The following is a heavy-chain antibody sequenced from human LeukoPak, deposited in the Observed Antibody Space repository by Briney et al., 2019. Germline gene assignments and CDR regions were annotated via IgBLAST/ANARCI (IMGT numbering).Heavy chain of an antibody. CDR1: GYTFTSYD. J-gene: IGHJ4*02. V-gene: IGHV1-8*01. CDR3: ARGHRKYYYDSSGYYRGNY. Sequence: ASVKVSCKASGYTFTSYDINWVRQATGQGLEWMGWMNPNSGNTGYAQKFQGRVTMTRNTSISTAYMELSSLRSEDTAAYYCARGHRKYYYDSSGYYRGNYWGQGTLVTVSS. CDR2: MNPNSGNT. D-gene: IGHD3-22*01.